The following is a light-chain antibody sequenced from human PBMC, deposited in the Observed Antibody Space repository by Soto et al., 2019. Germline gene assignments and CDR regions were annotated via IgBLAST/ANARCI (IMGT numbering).Light chain of an antibody. J-gene: IGKJ4*01. CDR1: QTVSNN. Sequence: ERVMTQSPATLSVSPGEKATLSCRASQTVSNNVAWYQQKPGQAPRLLIYFASTRATGIPARFSGSGSGTEFTLTISTLQSEDIVVYYCQHYNEWPLTFGGGTKVETK. CDR3: QHYNEWPLT. CDR2: FAS. V-gene: IGKV3-15*01.